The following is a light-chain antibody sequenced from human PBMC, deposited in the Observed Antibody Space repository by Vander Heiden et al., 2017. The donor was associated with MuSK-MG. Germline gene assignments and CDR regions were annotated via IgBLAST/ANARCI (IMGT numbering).Light chain of an antibody. CDR3: QQSYSTPMCS. CDR1: QSISSY. CDR2: AAS. J-gene: IGKJ2*04. Sequence: DIQMTQSPSSLSASVGDRVTITGRASQSISSYLHWYQKNTGNAPKLLIYAASSLQSGVPSRFSGSGSGTDFTLTISSLQPEDFATYYGQQSYSTPMCSFGQGTKLEIK. V-gene: IGKV1-39*01.